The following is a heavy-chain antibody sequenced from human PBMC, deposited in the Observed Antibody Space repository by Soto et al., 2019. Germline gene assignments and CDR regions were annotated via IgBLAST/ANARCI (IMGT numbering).Heavy chain of an antibody. J-gene: IGHJ4*02. CDR3: ARCPGGVRRVIILVPFDY. D-gene: IGHD3-10*01. CDR1: GGTFSSYA. V-gene: IGHV1-69*12. Sequence: QVQLLQSGAEVKKPGSSVQVSCKASGGTFSSYAISWVRQAPGQGLEWMGGIIPIFGTANYAQKFQGRVKITADESTSTAYMALSSLRAEDTAVYYGARCPGGVRRVIILVPFDYWGQGTPGTGSS. CDR2: IIPIFGTA.